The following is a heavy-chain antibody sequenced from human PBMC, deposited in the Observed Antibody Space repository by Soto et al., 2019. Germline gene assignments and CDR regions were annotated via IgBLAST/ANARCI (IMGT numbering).Heavy chain of an antibody. CDR3: AKDLGYCSGGSCCPPRFDY. CDR1: GFTFSSYG. D-gene: IGHD2-15*01. J-gene: IGHJ4*02. CDR2: ISYDGSNK. V-gene: IGHV3-30*18. Sequence: QVQLVESGGGVVQPGRSLRLSCAASGFTFSSYGMHWVRQAPGKGLEWVAVISYDGSNKYYADSVKGRFTISRDNSKNTLYLQMNSLRAEDTAVYYCAKDLGYCSGGSCCPPRFDYWGQGTLVTVSS.